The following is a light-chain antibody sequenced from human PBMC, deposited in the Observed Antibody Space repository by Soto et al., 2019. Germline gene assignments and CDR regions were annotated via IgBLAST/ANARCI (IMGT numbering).Light chain of an antibody. CDR2: GVS. V-gene: IGLV2-14*01. CDR3: SSYTSSRTLV. J-gene: IGLJ2*01. Sequence: QSALTQPASVSGSPGQSITISCTGTSSDIGAYKFVSWYQQHPGKAPKLMIYGVSNRPSGVSNRLSGSKSGNAASLTISGLQAEDEADYYCSSYTSSRTLVFGGGTKVPVL. CDR1: SSDIGAYKF.